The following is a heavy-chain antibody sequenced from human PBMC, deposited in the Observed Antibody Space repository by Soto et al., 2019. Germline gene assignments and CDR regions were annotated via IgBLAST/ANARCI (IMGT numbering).Heavy chain of an antibody. CDR3: AKEVYCSSTSCYYYMDV. V-gene: IGHV3-23*01. CDR1: GFTFSSYA. Sequence: EVQLLESGGGLVQPGGSLRLSCAASGFTFSSYAMNWVRQAPGKGLEWVSAISGSGGRTYYADSVKGRFTISRDNSKNTLYLQMNSLRAEETAVYYCAKEVYCSSTSCYYYMDVWGKGTTVTVSS. J-gene: IGHJ6*03. D-gene: IGHD2-2*01. CDR2: ISGSGGRT.